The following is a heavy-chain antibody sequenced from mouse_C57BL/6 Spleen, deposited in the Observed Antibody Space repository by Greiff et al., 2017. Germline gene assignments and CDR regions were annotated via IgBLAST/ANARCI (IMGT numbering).Heavy chain of an antibody. V-gene: IGHV1-80*01. CDR1: GYAFSSYW. CDR2: IYPGDGDT. CDR3: ARPLGSSYPYYYAMDY. J-gene: IGHJ4*01. Sequence: QVQLKQSGAELVKPGASVKISCKASGYAFSSYWMNWVKQRPGKGLEWIGQIYPGDGDTNYNGKFKGKATLTADKSSSTAYMQLSSLTSADSAVYFCARPLGSSYPYYYAMDYWGQGTSVTVSS. D-gene: IGHD1-1*01.